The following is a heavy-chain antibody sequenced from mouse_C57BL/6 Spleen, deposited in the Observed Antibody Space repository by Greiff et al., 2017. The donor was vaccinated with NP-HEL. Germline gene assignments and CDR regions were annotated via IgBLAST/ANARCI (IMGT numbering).Heavy chain of an antibody. CDR1: GFTFSSYA. V-gene: IGHV5-9-1*02. J-gene: IGHJ3*01. D-gene: IGHD1-1*01. CDR3: TRDLYWNWFAY. Sequence: EVKLVESGEGLVKPGGSLKLSCAASGFTFSSYAMSWVRQTPEKRLEWVAYISSGGDYIYYADTVKGRFTISRDNARNTLYLQMSSLKSEDTAMYYCTRDLYWNWFAYWGQGTLVTVSA. CDR2: ISSGGDYI.